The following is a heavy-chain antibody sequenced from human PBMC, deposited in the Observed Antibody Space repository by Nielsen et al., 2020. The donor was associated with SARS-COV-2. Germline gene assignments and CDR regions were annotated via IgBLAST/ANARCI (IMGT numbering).Heavy chain of an antibody. CDR1: GGTFSSYA. CDR2: IIPIFGTA. V-gene: IGHV1-69*13. D-gene: IGHD1-26*01. Sequence: SVKVSCKASGGTFSSYAISWVRQAPGQGLEWMGGIIPIFGTANYAQKFQGRVTITADESTSTAYMELSSLRSEDTAVYYCAAVFVVGATTDAFDIWGQGTMVTVSS. J-gene: IGHJ3*02. CDR3: AAVFVVGATTDAFDI.